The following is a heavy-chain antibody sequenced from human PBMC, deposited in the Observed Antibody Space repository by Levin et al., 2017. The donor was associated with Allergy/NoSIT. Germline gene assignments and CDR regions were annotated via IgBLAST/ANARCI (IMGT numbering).Heavy chain of an antibody. CDR1: GGSFSGSY. Sequence: SQTLSLTCAVYGGSFSGSYWSWIRQPPGKGLEWIGEINHSGSTNYNPSLKSRVTISVDTSKNQFSLKLSSVTAADTAVYYCARGGRKYGSGSYYKGRIENAFDIWGQGTMVTVSS. J-gene: IGHJ3*02. D-gene: IGHD3-10*01. CDR2: INHSGST. CDR3: ARGGRKYGSGSYYKGRIENAFDI. V-gene: IGHV4-34*01.